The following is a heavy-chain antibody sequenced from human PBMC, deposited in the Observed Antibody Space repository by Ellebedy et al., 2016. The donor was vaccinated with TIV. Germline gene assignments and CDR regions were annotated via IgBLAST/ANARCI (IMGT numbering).Heavy chain of an antibody. CDR1: GDTVSAITAA. Sequence: MPSETLSLTCAISGDTVSAITAAWDWFRQSPSRGLEWLGRTYYRSKWNNDYSESVKSRISIKSDTSKNHFSLQLTSVSPEETAMYYCARGNYYGTGRPLAFDIWGQGTMVTVSS. J-gene: IGHJ3*02. CDR3: ARGNYYGTGRPLAFDI. V-gene: IGHV6-1*01. CDR2: TYYRSKWNN. D-gene: IGHD3-10*01.